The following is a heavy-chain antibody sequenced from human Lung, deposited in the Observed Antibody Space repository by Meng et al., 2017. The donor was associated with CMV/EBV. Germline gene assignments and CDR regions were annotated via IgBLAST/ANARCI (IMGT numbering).Heavy chain of an antibody. V-gene: IGHV3-49*04. CDR3: SRVLIVVVKSGIWERTLDV. CDR1: GFTFADYA. Sequence: GGSLRLSCTASGFTFADYAINWVRQAPGKGLEWLGFIRPSAHGGAPHRAASVTGRFTFSRDDSKSIAYLQMNSLESEDTAVYYCSRVLIVVVKSGIWERTLDVWGLGTMVTVSS. D-gene: IGHD2-2*01. CDR2: IRPSAHGGAP. J-gene: IGHJ3*01.